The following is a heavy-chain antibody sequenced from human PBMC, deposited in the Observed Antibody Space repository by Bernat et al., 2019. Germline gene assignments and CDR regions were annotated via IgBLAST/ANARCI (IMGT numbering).Heavy chain of an antibody. Sequence: EVQLVDSGGGVVRPGFTFDDYGMSWVRQAPGKGLEWVSGINWNGGSTGYADSVKGRFTISRDNAKNSLYLQMNSLSAEDTALYYCARSSGGSLQHFDYWGQGTLVTVSS. J-gene: IGHJ4*02. V-gene: IGHV3-20*03. CDR2: INWNGGST. D-gene: IGHD2-15*01. CDR1: FTFDDYG. CDR3: ARSSGGSLQHFDY.